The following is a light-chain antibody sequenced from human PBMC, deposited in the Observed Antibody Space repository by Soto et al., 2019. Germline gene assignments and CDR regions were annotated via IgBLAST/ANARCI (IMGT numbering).Light chain of an antibody. Sequence: QSVLTQPPSASGSPGQSVTISCTGTSSDVGRYNYVSWYQQHPGKAPKVMIYDVSKRPSGVPDRFSGSKSGNTASLTVSGLQAEDEADYYCSSFTGSNNIYVFGTGTQLTVL. J-gene: IGLJ1*01. CDR1: SSDVGRYNY. V-gene: IGLV2-8*01. CDR2: DVS. CDR3: SSFTGSNNIYV.